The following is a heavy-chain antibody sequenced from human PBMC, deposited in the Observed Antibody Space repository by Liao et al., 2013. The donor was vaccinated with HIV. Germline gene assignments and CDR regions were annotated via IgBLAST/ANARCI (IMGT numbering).Heavy chain of an antibody. Sequence: QVHLVQERNTGLLKPSETLSLTCGIYGGSFGDHHWAWIRQTPGKGLEWIGEVSRGGRAFYNPSFKSRVTMSADTSTTQFSLKLTAVTAADTAMYYCARIYFGSSYYYYYMDVWGKGTTVTVSS. V-gene: IGHV4-34*01. CDR1: GGSFGDHH. CDR3: ARIYFGSSYYYYYMDV. CDR2: VSRGGRA. D-gene: IGHD3-10*01. J-gene: IGHJ6*03.